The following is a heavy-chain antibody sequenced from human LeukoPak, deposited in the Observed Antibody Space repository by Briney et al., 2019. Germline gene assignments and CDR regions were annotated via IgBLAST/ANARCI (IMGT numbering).Heavy chain of an antibody. J-gene: IGHJ5*02. CDR2: IKQDGSEK. D-gene: IGHD6-13*01. V-gene: IGHV3-7*01. Sequence: GGSLRLSCAASGFTVSSNYMSWVRQAPGKGLEWVANIKQDGSEKYYVDSVKGRFTISRDNAKNSLYLQMNSLRAEDTAVYYCAASYSSSWYWFDPWGQGTLVTVSS. CDR1: GFTVSSNY. CDR3: AASYSSSWYWFDP.